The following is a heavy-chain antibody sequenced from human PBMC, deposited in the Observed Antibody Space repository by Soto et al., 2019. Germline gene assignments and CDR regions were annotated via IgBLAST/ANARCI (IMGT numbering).Heavy chain of an antibody. J-gene: IGHJ4*02. CDR2: ISWNSGSI. CDR1: GFTFDDYA. V-gene: IGHV3-9*01. CDR3: AKDIGIAAAGYFDY. D-gene: IGHD6-13*01. Sequence: GGSLRLSCAASGFTFDDYAMHWVRQAPGKGLEWVSGISWNSGSIGYADTVKGRFTISRDNAKKSLYLPMNSLRAEDTALYYCAKDIGIAAAGYFDYWGKGTLVTVPS.